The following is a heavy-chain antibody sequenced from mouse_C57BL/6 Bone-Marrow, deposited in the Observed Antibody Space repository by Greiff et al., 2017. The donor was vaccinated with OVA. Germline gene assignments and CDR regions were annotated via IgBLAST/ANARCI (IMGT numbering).Heavy chain of an antibody. J-gene: IGHJ2*01. CDR1: GYTFTNYW. V-gene: IGHV1-63*01. CDR3: ARTGDGYYFDY. Sequence: VHVKQSGAELVRPGTSVKMSCKASGYTFTNYWIGWAKQRPGHGLEWIGDIYPGGGYTNYNEKFKGKATLTADKSSSTAYMQFSSLTSEDSAIYYCARTGDGYYFDYWGQGTTLTVSS. CDR2: IYPGGGYT. D-gene: IGHD2-3*01.